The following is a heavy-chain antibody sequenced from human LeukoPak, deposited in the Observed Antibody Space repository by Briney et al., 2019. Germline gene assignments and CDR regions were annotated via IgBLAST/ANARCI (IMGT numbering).Heavy chain of an antibody. Sequence: PSQTLSLTCTVSGGSISSGDYYWSWIRQPPGKGLEWIGYIYYSGSTYYNPSLKSRVTISVDTSKNQFSLKLSSVTAADTAVYYCAREPRYCSSTSCYTGGFWFDPWGQGTLVTVSS. CDR1: GGSISSGDYY. D-gene: IGHD2-2*02. V-gene: IGHV4-30-4*08. CDR3: AREPRYCSSTSCYTGGFWFDP. CDR2: IYYSGST. J-gene: IGHJ5*02.